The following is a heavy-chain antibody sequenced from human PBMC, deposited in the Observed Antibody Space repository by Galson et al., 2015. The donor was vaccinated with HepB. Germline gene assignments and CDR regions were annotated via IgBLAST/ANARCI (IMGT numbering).Heavy chain of an antibody. J-gene: IGHJ4*02. D-gene: IGHD3-22*01. CDR2: TYYRSKWYN. CDR3: ARESPYYYDSSGTFDY. Sequence: CAISGDSVSSNSAAWNWIRQSPSRGLEWLGRTYYRSKWYNDYAVSVKSRITINPDTSKNQFSLQLNSVTPADTAVYYCARESPYYYDSSGTFDYWGQGTLVTVSS. CDR1: GDSVSSNSAA. V-gene: IGHV6-1*01.